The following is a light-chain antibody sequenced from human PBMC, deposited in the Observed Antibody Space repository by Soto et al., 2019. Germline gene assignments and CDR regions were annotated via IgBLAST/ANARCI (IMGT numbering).Light chain of an antibody. V-gene: IGKV1-5*03. J-gene: IGKJ1*01. CDR3: QQYNPYSWT. CDR1: QSVSSW. CDR2: KAS. Sequence: DIQMTQSPSTLSASVGDRVTITCRASQSVSSWLAWFQQKSGKAPKLLIYKASILESGVPSRFSGSGSGTEFTLTISSAQPDDFATYYCQQYNPYSWTCGQGTMVDLK.